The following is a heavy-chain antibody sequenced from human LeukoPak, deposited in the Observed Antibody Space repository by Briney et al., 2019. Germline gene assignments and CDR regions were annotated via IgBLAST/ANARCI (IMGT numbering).Heavy chain of an antibody. J-gene: IGHJ6*03. CDR3: ARKIGYCSSTNCFGYMDV. CDR1: GYSFTNYW. V-gene: IGHV5-51*01. D-gene: IGHD2-2*01. Sequence: GESLKISCKGSGYSFTNYWIGWVRQMPGQGLEWMGIIHPGDSDTRYSPSFQGQVTISVDKSISTAYLQWSSLKASDTAMYYCARKIGYCSSTNCFGYMDVWGKGTTVIVSS. CDR2: IHPGDSDT.